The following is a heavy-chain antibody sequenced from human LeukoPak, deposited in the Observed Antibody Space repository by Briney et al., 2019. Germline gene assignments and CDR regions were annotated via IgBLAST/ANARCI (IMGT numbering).Heavy chain of an antibody. CDR2: IYTSGST. Sequence: PSQTLSLTCTVSGGSISSGSYYWSWIRQPAGKGLEWIGRIYTSGSTNYNPSLKSRVTISVDTSKNQFSLKLSSVTAADTAVYYCARVYEGLYGSGSNNWFDPWGQGTLVTVSS. J-gene: IGHJ5*02. V-gene: IGHV4-61*02. D-gene: IGHD3-10*01. CDR1: GGSISSGSYY. CDR3: ARVYEGLYGSGSNNWFDP.